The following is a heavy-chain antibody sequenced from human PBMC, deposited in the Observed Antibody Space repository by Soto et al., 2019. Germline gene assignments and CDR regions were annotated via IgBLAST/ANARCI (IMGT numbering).Heavy chain of an antibody. CDR1: GGSISSGGYY. CDR2: IYYSGST. CDR3: ARLERGYGPYYFDY. D-gene: IGHD5-18*01. Sequence: QVQLQESGPGLVKPSQTLSLTCTVSGGSISSGGYYWSWIRQHPGKGLEWIGYIYYSGSTYYNPSLRGRVTISVDTSKNQFSLQLSSVTAADTAVYYCARLERGYGPYYFDYWGQGTLVTVSS. V-gene: IGHV4-31*03. J-gene: IGHJ4*02.